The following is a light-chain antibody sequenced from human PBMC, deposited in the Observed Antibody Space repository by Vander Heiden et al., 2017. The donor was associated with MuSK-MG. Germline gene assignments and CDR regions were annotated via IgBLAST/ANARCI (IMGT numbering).Light chain of an antibody. J-gene: IGLJ1*01. V-gene: IGLV1-44*01. Sequence: QSVLTQPPSVSGTPGQRLTISCSGSSSHIGSNAVTWYQPLPGTAPKVLIYTDYQRPSGVPDRFSGSKSGTSASLAISGLHSEDEADYYCAAWDDSLNGYVFGTGTKVTVL. CDR3: AAWDDSLNGYV. CDR2: TDY. CDR1: SSHIGSNA.